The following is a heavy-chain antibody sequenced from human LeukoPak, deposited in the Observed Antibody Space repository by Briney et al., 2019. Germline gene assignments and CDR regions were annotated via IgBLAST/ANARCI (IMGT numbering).Heavy chain of an antibody. J-gene: IGHJ4*02. D-gene: IGHD5-24*01. V-gene: IGHV4-59*01. CDR3: ACYKIVERNFDF. Sequence: KASETLPLTCTVSGASINGYYWSWIRQPPGKGLEWIGNVHYSLSSNYSPSLESRVTILMDTSQRQFSLKLTSVTAADTAVYYCACYKIVERNFDFWGQGMLVTVSS. CDR2: VHYSLSS. CDR1: GASINGYY.